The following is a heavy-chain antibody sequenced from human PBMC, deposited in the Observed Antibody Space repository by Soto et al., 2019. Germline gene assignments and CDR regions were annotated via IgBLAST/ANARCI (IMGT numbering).Heavy chain of an antibody. CDR3: ATIRIRGGPLRFED. J-gene: IGHJ4*01. CDR2: VLPITGST. D-gene: IGHD5-12*01. CDR1: GGLFSIFS. Sequence: QVQLVQSGAEVKKPGSSVKVSCKTSGGLFSIFSFNWVRQAPGQGLEWMGGVLPITGSTDFAQKFQDRLTITADRSTSTIYMELSRLRSDDTAIYFCATIRIRGGPLRFEDGGQGTLITVSS. V-gene: IGHV1-69*06.